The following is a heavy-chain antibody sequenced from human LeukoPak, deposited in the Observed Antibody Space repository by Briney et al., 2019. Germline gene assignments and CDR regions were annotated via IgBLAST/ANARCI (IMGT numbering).Heavy chain of an antibody. Sequence: SVKVSCKASGGTLSSYAISWVRQAPGQGLEWMGGIIPIFGTANYAQKFQGRVTITTDESTSTAYMELSSLRSEDTAVYYCARLLYYCSGGSCSHRHFDYWGQGTLVTVSS. CDR3: ARLLYYCSGGSCSHRHFDY. CDR1: GGTLSSYA. D-gene: IGHD2-15*01. V-gene: IGHV1-69*05. J-gene: IGHJ4*02. CDR2: IIPIFGTA.